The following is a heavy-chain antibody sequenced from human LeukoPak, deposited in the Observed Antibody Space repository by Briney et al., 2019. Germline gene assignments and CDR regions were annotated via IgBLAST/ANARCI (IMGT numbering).Heavy chain of an antibody. CDR1: GGSISSYY. CDR3: ARDLPYGDSFDY. J-gene: IGHJ4*02. Sequence: NTSETLSLTCTVSGGSISSYYWSWIRQPAGKGLEWIGRIYTSGSTNYNPSLKSRVTMSVDTSKNQFSLKLSSVTAADTAVYYCARDLPYGDSFDYWGQGTLVTVSS. V-gene: IGHV4-4*07. D-gene: IGHD4-17*01. CDR2: IYTSGST.